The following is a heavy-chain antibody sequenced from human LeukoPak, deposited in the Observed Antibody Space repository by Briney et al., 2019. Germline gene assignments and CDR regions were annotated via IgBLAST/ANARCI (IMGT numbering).Heavy chain of an antibody. V-gene: IGHV4-59*01. J-gene: IGHJ4*02. CDR1: GGSISSYY. CDR3: ARAQGRGWLQLAAYFDY. Sequence: PSETLSLTCTVSGGSISSYYRSWIRQPPGKGLEWIGYIYYSGSTNYNPSLKSRVTISVDTSKNQFSLKLSSVTAADTAVYYCARAQGRGWLQLAAYFDYWGQGTLVTVSS. CDR2: IYYSGST. D-gene: IGHD5-24*01.